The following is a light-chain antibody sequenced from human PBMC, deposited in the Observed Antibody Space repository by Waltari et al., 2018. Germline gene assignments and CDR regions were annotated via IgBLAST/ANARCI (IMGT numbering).Light chain of an antibody. CDR2: EVT. V-gene: IGLV2-23*02. Sequence: QSALTQPASVSGSPGQSITIPCHGTSSDVGSYNLVPWYQQHPGKAPKLMIYEVTERPSGVSNRFSGSKSDNTASLTISGLQAEDEADYYCCSHAGSSIYVFGTGTKVTIL. CDR3: CSHAGSSIYV. J-gene: IGLJ1*01. CDR1: SSDVGSYNL.